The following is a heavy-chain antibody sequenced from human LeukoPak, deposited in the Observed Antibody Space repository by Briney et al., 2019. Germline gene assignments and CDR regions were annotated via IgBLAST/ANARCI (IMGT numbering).Heavy chain of an antibody. D-gene: IGHD3-3*01. Sequence: SETLSLTCTVSGGSISSYYWSWIRQPPGKGLEWIGYIYYSGSTNYNPSLKSRVTISVDTSKNQFSLKLSSVTAADTAVYYCARVNYFWSGCGGDAFDIWGQGTMVTVSS. J-gene: IGHJ3*02. V-gene: IGHV4-59*01. CDR1: GGSISSYY. CDR2: IYYSGST. CDR3: ARVNYFWSGCGGDAFDI.